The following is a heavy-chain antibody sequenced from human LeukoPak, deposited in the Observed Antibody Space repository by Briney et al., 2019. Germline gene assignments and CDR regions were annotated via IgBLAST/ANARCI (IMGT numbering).Heavy chain of an antibody. D-gene: IGHD3-10*01. Sequence: GGSLRLSCAACGFTFSSYWMSWVRQAPGKGLEWVANIKQDGSEKYYVDSVKGRFTISRDNAKNSLYLQMNSLRAEDTAVYYCARALWFGELHFDYWGQGTLVTVSS. CDR3: ARALWFGELHFDY. J-gene: IGHJ4*02. V-gene: IGHV3-7*04. CDR1: GFTFSSYW. CDR2: IKQDGSEK.